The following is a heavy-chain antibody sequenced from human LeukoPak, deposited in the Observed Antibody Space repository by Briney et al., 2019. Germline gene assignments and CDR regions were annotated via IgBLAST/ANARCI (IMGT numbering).Heavy chain of an antibody. J-gene: IGHJ5*02. CDR3: ARAGAWQIDP. V-gene: IGHV4-61*01. CDR1: GYSISSGYY. D-gene: IGHD3-10*01. CDR2: VFYTGSS. Sequence: SETLSLTCTVSGYSISSGYYWGWIRQPPGKGLEWIGHVFYTGSSNYNPSLKSRVTISLDRSKNQFSLRLTSVTAADTAVYYCARAGAWQIDPWGQGTQVTVSS.